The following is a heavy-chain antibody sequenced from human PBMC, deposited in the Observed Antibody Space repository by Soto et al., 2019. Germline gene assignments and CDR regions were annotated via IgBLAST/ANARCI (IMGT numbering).Heavy chain of an antibody. D-gene: IGHD5-12*01. V-gene: IGHV3-23*01. J-gene: IGHJ4*02. CDR2: ISAGGGST. Sequence: PGGSVRLSCAAAGFTFDSYAMTWVRQAPGKGLEWVSTISAGGGSTYYADSVKGRLTISRDNSKTTVYLHLSSLRAEDTAVYFCAAARPPGHGFPPYYLNYWGLGTLVTVSS. CDR3: AAARPPGHGFPPYYLNY. CDR1: GFTFDSYA.